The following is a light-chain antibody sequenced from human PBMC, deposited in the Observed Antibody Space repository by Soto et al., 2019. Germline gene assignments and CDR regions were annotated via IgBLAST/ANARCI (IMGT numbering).Light chain of an antibody. Sequence: EIVLTQAAATLSLAPGERATLSCRASQSVSSYLAWYQQKPGQAPRLLIYDASNRATGIPARFSGSGSGTDFTLTITSLEPEDFAVYSCQQRSDWPLTFRGGTKGDIK. CDR2: DAS. V-gene: IGKV3-11*01. CDR3: QQRSDWPLT. CDR1: QSVSSY. J-gene: IGKJ4*01.